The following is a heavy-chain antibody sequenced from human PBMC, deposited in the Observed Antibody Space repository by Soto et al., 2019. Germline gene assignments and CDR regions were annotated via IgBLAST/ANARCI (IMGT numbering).Heavy chain of an antibody. D-gene: IGHD2-15*01. CDR3: ARDAHCSGGSGYSHYYYGMDV. CDR1: GYTFTSYG. CDR2: ISAYNGNT. J-gene: IGHJ6*02. Sequence: QVQLVQSGAEVKKPGASVKVSCKASGYTFTSYGISWVRQAPGQGLEWMGWISAYNGNTNYAQKLQGRVTMTTDTSTSTAYMELRSLRSDDTAVYYCARDAHCSGGSGYSHYYYGMDVWGQGTTVTVSS. V-gene: IGHV1-18*04.